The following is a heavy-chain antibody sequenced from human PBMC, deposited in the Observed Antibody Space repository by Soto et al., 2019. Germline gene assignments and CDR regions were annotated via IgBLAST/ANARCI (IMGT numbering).Heavy chain of an antibody. CDR2: IYYSGSS. J-gene: IGHJ4*02. Sequence: SETLSLTCSVSGGSISGDYYWSWIRQSPEKGLEWIGYIYYSGSSYSNPALQSRLSMSLDTSKNQFSLKLRSVTAADTAVYYCARGGARWPVYFDSWGQGALVTVA. D-gene: IGHD2-15*01. CDR1: GGSISGDYY. V-gene: IGHV4-30-4*08. CDR3: ARGGARWPVYFDS.